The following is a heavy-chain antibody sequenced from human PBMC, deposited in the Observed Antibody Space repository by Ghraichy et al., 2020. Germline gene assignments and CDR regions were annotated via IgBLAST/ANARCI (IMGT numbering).Heavy chain of an antibody. CDR3: ARAAVTTQFYWYFDL. D-gene: IGHD4-17*01. J-gene: IGHJ2*01. V-gene: IGHV4-31*03. Sequence: SQTLSLTCTVSGGSISSGGYYWSWIRQHPGKGLEWIGYIYYSGSTYYNPSLKSRVTISVDTSKNQFSLKLSSVTAADTAVYYCARAAVTTQFYWYFDLWGRGTLVTVSS. CDR1: GGSISSGGYY. CDR2: IYYSGST.